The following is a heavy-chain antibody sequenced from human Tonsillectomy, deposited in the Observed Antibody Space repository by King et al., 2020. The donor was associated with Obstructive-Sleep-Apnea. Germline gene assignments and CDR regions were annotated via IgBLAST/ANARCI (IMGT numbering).Heavy chain of an antibody. CDR1: GGSISSSSYY. V-gene: IGHV4-39*07. CDR3: ARDFPTFGKDY. J-gene: IGHJ4*02. Sequence: LQLQESGPGLVKPSETLSLTCTVSGGSISSSSYYWGWIRQPPGKGLEWIGSIYYSGSTYYNPSLKSRVTISVDTSKNQFSLKLSSVTAADTAVYYCARDFPTFGKDYWGQGTLVTVSS. CDR2: IYYSGST. D-gene: IGHD3-16*01.